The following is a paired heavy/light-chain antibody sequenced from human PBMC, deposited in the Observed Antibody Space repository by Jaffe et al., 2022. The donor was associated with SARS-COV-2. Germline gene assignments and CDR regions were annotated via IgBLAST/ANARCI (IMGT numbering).Light chain of an antibody. V-gene: IGKV3-11*01. CDR3: QQRSSWPLT. J-gene: IGKJ4*01. CDR1: QSVSTY. CDR2: DAS. Sequence: EVVLTQSPATLSLSPGESAILSCRASQSVSTYLAWYQHKPGQAPRLLFYDASTTAIGIPARFRGSGSGTDFTLTISNLEPEDFAVYYCQQRSSWPLTFGGGTKVEVK.
Heavy chain of an antibody. D-gene: IGHD2-2*01. J-gene: IGHJ4*02. CDR3: AKGFETSRFSFDC. CDR1: GFPFSSYC. Sequence: EVQLLESGGDLVQPGGSLRLSCEASGFPFSSYCMTWVRQAPGKGLEWVSGITGSGGAAYYADSVKGRFTISRDNSKNTLYLHMNSLRGEDTAIYYCAKGFETSRFSFDCWGQGTLVTVSS. CDR2: ITGSGGAA. V-gene: IGHV3-23*01.